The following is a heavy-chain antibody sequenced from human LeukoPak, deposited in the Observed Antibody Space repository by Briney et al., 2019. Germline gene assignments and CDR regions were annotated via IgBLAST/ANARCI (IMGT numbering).Heavy chain of an antibody. CDR1: GFTFSSYE. Sequence: GGSLRLSCAASGFTFSSYEMNWVRLAPGKGLEWVSYISSSGTTIYYADSLKGRFTISRDNAENSVYLQMNSLRAEDTAVYYCARPYYYASGSSYFDYWGQGTLVTVSS. J-gene: IGHJ4*02. CDR3: ARPYYYASGSSYFDY. CDR2: ISSSGTTI. D-gene: IGHD3-10*01. V-gene: IGHV3-48*03.